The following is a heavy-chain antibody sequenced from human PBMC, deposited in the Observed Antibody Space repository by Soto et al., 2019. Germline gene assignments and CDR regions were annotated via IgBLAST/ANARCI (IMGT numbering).Heavy chain of an antibody. D-gene: IGHD6-19*01. V-gene: IGHV3-7*01. J-gene: IGHJ4*02. CDR3: ATAVRGSAWSY. CDR1: GFTFSAYW. Sequence: EVKLEESGGGLVHTGGSLRLSCAVSGFTFSAYWMRWVRQSPGRGLEGVANIKDDGSQTYYVDSVRGRFTISRDNGQNSLYLHMNSLRAEDTAVYYCATAVRGSAWSYWGQGTLVTVSS. CDR2: IKDDGSQT.